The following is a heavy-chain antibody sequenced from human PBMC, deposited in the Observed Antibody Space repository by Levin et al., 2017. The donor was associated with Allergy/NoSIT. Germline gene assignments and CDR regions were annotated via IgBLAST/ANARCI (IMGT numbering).Heavy chain of an antibody. Sequence: LSLTCAASGFTFSSYAMSWVRQAPGKGLEWVSAISGSGGSTYYADSVKGRFTISRDNSKNTLYLQMNSLRAEDTAVYYCAKDLDSWYYFDYWGQGTLVTVSS. V-gene: IGHV3-23*01. J-gene: IGHJ4*02. D-gene: IGHD6-13*01. CDR3: AKDLDSWYYFDY. CDR2: ISGSGGST. CDR1: GFTFSSYA.